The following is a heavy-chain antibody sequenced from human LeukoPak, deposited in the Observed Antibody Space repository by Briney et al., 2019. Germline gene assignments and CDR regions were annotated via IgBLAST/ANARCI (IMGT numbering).Heavy chain of an antibody. J-gene: IGHJ4*02. CDR3: ARDRRSSAGSDF. CDR2: INQGGSGK. D-gene: IGHD6-13*01. V-gene: IGHV3-7*01. Sequence: GGSLRLACATSGFTFSNYWMSWVRQAPGEGLEWVANINQGGSGKYYLDSVKGRFSISRDNAKNSLFLRMDSLRADDTAVYYCARDRRSSAGSDFWGQGTRVTVSS. CDR1: GFTFSNYW.